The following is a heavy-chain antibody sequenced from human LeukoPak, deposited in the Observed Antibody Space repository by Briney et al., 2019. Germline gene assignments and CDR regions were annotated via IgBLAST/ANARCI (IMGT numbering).Heavy chain of an antibody. J-gene: IGHJ6*03. CDR3: ARDTSGLEWLSYYYMDV. CDR2: IIPIFGTA. V-gene: IGHV1-69*05. Sequence: SVKVSCKASGGTFSSYAISWVRQAPGQGFEWMGGIIPIFGTANYAQKFQGRVTITTDESTSTAYMELSSLRSEDTAVYYCARDTSGLEWLSYYYMDVWGKGTTVTVSS. D-gene: IGHD3-3*01. CDR1: GGTFSSYA.